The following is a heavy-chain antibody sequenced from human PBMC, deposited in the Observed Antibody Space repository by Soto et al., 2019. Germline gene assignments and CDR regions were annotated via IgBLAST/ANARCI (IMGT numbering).Heavy chain of an antibody. CDR2: IIPIFGTA. J-gene: IGHJ6*02. Sequence: VKVSCKASGGTFSSYAISWVRQAPGQGLEWMGGIIPIFGTANYAQKFQGRVTITADKSTSTAYMELSSLRSEDTAVYYCARDSPPYYGSGSYYDYYGMDVWGQGTTVTVSS. CDR3: ARDSPPYYGSGSYYDYYGMDV. CDR1: GGTFSSYA. V-gene: IGHV1-69*13. D-gene: IGHD3-10*01.